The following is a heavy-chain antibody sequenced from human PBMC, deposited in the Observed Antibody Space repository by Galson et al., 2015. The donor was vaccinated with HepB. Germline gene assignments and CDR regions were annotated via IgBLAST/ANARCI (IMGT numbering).Heavy chain of an antibody. CDR1: GFTFSNYA. CDR2: ITGSGGMT. Sequence: SLRLSCAASGFTFSNYAMNWVRQAPGKGLEWVSAITGSGGMTYYADSVKGRFTISRDNSKNTLYLQMNSLRAEDTAVYYCAKGLRSFDWLLLDYFDCWGQGTLVTVSS. V-gene: IGHV3-23*01. J-gene: IGHJ4*02. CDR3: AKGLRSFDWLLLDYFDC. D-gene: IGHD3-9*01.